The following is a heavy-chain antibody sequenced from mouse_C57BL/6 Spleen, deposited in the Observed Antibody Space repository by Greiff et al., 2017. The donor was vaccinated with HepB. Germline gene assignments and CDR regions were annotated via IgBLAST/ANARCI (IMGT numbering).Heavy chain of an antibody. J-gene: IGHJ2*01. CDR3: TTWAGSTYYFDY. V-gene: IGHV14-1*01. CDR2: IDPEDGDT. D-gene: IGHD1-1*01. Sequence: EVQLQQSGAELVRPGASVKLSCTASGFNIKDYYMHWVKQRPEQGLEWIGRIDPEDGDTEYAPKFQGKATMTADTSSNTAYLQLSSLTSEDTAVYYCTTWAGSTYYFDYWGQGTTLTVSS. CDR1: GFNIKDYY.